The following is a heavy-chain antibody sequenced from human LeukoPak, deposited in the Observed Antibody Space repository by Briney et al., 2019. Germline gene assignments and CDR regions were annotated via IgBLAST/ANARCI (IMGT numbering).Heavy chain of an antibody. V-gene: IGHV3-74*01. D-gene: IGHD5-18*01. CDR2: IIRDGSST. CDR3: VAVGYSYGSGYYYMDV. CDR1: GFTFSSYW. Sequence: GGSLRLSCAASGFTFSSYWMHWVRQASGKGLVWVSRIIRDGSSTSYADSVKGRFTISRDNAKNTLYLQMNSLRAEDTAVYYCVAVGYSYGSGYYYMDVWGKGTTVTVSS. J-gene: IGHJ6*03.